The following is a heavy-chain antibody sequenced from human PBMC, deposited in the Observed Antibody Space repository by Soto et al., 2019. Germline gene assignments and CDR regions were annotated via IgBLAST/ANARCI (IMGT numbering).Heavy chain of an antibody. CDR3: ATRVVNYNWFDP. Sequence: GGCLSLSCGSAGFPFSIYIMNWVRQAPGKGLEWVSSISSSSSYIYYADSVKGRFTISRDNAKNSLYLQMNSLRAEDTAVYYCATRVVNYNWFDPWGQGTLVTVSS. J-gene: IGHJ5*02. V-gene: IGHV3-21*01. CDR2: ISSSSSYI. D-gene: IGHD3-3*01. CDR1: GFPFSIYI.